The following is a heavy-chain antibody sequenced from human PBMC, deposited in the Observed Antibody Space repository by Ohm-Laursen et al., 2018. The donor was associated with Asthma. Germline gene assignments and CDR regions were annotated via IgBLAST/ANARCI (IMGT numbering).Heavy chain of an antibody. CDR1: GFTFRSYA. V-gene: IGHV3-7*01. CDR2: INPDGRET. Sequence: SLRLSCAASGFTFRSYAMHWVRQAPGKGLEWVANINPDGRETRHVDSVKGRFTISRDNAKDSLSLQMNSLRVEDTAVYYCAKDSSEVVAADEYWGQGTLVTVSS. CDR3: AKDSSEVVAADEY. D-gene: IGHD2-15*01. J-gene: IGHJ4*02.